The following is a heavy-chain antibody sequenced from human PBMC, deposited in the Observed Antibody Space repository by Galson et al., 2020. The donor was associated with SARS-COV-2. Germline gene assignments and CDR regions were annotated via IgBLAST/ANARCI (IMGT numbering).Heavy chain of an antibody. CDR1: GLPFRGYR. J-gene: IGHJ4*02. Sequence: GGSLRLSCAAPGLPFRGYRMHWVPQAPAKGLAWVELIWHDGNKIYYADSVKGRFTIPRDNSKNTLYLDMNSLRAEDPAVYYCPGLRTNWYFDYWGQVTLVTVSS. CDR3: PGLRTNWYFDY. V-gene: IGHV3-33*01. CDR2: IWHDGNKI. D-gene: IGHD1-1*01.